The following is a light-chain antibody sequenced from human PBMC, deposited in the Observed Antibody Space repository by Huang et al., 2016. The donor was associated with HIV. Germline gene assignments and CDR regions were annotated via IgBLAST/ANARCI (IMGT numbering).Light chain of an antibody. CDR1: QSLLHTDGKTY. J-gene: IGKJ1*01. CDR2: EVS. V-gene: IGKV2D-29*02. CDR3: MQSIQPAT. Sequence: DVVMTQTPLSLSVTPGQPASISCKSSQSLLHTDGKTYLYWYLQKPGQSPQLLISEVSNPFSGVPDRFNGSESGTDFALTIRRVEAEDVGVYYCMQSIQPATFGQGTKVEIK.